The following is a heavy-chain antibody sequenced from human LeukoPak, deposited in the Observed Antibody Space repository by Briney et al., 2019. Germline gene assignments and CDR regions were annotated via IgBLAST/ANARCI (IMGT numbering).Heavy chain of an antibody. CDR3: AKDGREGAFDV. CDR2: IKQDGSEK. Sequence: GGSLRLSCAASGLTFSSYWMNWVRQAPGKGLEWVANIKQDGSEKYYVDSVKGRFTISRDNAKNSLYLQMNSLRAEDTAVYYCAKDGREGAFDVWGQGTLVTVSS. J-gene: IGHJ3*01. CDR1: GLTFSSYW. V-gene: IGHV3-7*01. D-gene: IGHD1-1*01.